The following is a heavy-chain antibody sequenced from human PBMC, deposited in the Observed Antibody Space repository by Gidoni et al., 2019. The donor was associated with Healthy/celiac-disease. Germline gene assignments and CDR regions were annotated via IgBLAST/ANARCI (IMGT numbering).Heavy chain of an antibody. CDR3: AREGYYAFDI. CDR2: IYHSGSA. CDR1: GGSTSSSNW. Sequence: QVQLQESGPGPVKPSGTLSLNCAVYGGSTSSSNWWSWVRQPPGKGQEWIGEIYHSGSANYNPSLTSRVTISVYKSKTQFSLKLSSVTAADTAVYYCAREGYYAFDIWGQGTMVTVSS. V-gene: IGHV4-4*02. J-gene: IGHJ3*02. D-gene: IGHD1-1*01.